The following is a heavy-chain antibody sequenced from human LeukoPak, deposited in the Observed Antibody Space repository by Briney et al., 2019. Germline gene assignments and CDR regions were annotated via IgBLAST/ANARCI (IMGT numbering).Heavy chain of an antibody. CDR1: GGSINSSSYY. Sequence: SETLSLTCTVSGGSINSSSYYWGWIRQPPGKGLEWIGSIYYSGSTYYNPSLNSRVTISVDTSKNQISLKLSSVTAADTAVFYCAGQVGYYYYYMDVWGKGTTVTVSS. J-gene: IGHJ6*03. D-gene: IGHD1-26*01. V-gene: IGHV4-39*01. CDR2: IYYSGST. CDR3: AGQVGYYYYYMDV.